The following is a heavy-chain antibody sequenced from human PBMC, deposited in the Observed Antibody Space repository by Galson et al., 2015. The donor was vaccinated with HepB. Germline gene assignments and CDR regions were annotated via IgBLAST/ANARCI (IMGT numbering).Heavy chain of an antibody. D-gene: IGHD1/OR15-1a*01. CDR1: GGTFSRYA. Sequence: SVKVSCKASGGTFSRYAISWVRQAPGQGLEWMGGIIPIFGTANYAQKFQGRVTITADESTSTAYMELSSLRSEDTAVYYCAREEQDYYGMDVWGQGTTVTVSS. V-gene: IGHV1-69*13. CDR2: IIPIFGTA. J-gene: IGHJ6*02. CDR3: AREEQDYYGMDV.